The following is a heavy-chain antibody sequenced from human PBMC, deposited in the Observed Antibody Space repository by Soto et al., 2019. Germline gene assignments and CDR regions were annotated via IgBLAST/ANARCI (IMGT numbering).Heavy chain of an antibody. Sequence: QVQLQESGPGLVKPSQTLSLTCTVSGGSISSGGYYWRWIRQHPGKGLEWIGYIYYSGSTYYNPSLKSRVTISVDTSKNQFALKLSSVTAADTAVYYCARVTTLWTQYDYWGQGTLVTVSS. CDR2: IYYSGST. J-gene: IGHJ4*02. CDR1: GGSISSGGYY. V-gene: IGHV4-31*03. CDR3: ARVTTLWTQYDY. D-gene: IGHD1-1*01.